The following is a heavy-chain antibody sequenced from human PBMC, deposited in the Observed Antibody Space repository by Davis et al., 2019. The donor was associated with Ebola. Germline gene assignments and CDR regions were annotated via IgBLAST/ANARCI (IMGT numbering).Heavy chain of an antibody. CDR1: GVRFSDFT. CDR2: IKSKTDGGTI. Sequence: GGSLRLSCVGSGVRFSDFTMSWVRQGPGKGLEWVGHIKSKTDGGTIDYAAPVKGRFTISRDDSKNTVYLQMNSLKTEDTALYYCTTGPHDYWGQGTLVTVSS. V-gene: IGHV3-15*01. CDR3: TTGPHDY. J-gene: IGHJ4*02.